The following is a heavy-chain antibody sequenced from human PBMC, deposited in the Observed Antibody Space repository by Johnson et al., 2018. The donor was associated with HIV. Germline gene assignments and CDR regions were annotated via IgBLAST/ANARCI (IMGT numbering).Heavy chain of an antibody. V-gene: IGHV3-15*01. CDR3: TTEGDAFDI. CDR1: GFPFSNAW. J-gene: IGHJ3*02. Sequence: VQLMESGGGVVRPGGSLRLSCRASGFPFSNAWMNWVRQAPGKGLEWVGRLKSRADGGTTDYAVSVKDRFTILRDDSKNTLYLQMSSLRTEDAGVYYCTTEGDAFDIWGQGTMVTVSS. CDR2: LKSRADGGTT.